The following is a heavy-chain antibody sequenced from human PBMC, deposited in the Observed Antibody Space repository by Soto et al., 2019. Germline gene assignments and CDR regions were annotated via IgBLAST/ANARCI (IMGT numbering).Heavy chain of an antibody. D-gene: IGHD2-2*01. CDR3: ARIRLVPAASPSYYYGMGV. J-gene: IGHJ6*02. CDR2: IDWDGDK. V-gene: IGHV2-70*01. CDR1: GFSLSTSGMC. Sequence: SGPTLVNPTQTLTLTCTFSGFSLSTSGMCVSWIRQPPGKALEWLALIDWDGDKYYSTSLKTRLTISKDTSKNQLVLTMTNMDPVDTATYYCARIRLVPAASPSYYYGMGVWDDGTKFTVSS.